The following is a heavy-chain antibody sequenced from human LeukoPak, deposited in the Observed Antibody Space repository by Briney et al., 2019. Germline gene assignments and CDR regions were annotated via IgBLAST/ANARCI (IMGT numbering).Heavy chain of an antibody. CDR2: IWYDGSNK. CDR3: ARGGDYDSSGYYYDY. D-gene: IGHD3-22*01. Sequence: SGGSLRLSCAASGFTFSRYGMHWVRQAPGKGLEWVAVIWYDGSNKYYADSVKGRFTISRDNSKNTLYLQMNSLRAEDTAVYYCARGGDYDSSGYYYDYWGQGTLVTVSS. CDR1: GFTFSRYG. V-gene: IGHV3-33*01. J-gene: IGHJ4*02.